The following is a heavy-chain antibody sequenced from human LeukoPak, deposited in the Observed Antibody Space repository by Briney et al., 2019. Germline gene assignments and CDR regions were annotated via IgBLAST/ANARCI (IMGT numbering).Heavy chain of an antibody. CDR2: INPSGGST. D-gene: IGHD2-15*01. V-gene: IGHV1-46*03. CDR1: GYTFTSYY. CDR3: AHSSLGGSYDY. Sequence: GASVKVSCKASGYTFTSYYMHWVRQTPGQGLEWMGIINPSGGSTSYAQKFQGRVTMTRDTSTSTVYMELSSLRSEDTAVYYCAHSSLGGSYDYWGQGTLVTVSS. J-gene: IGHJ4*02.